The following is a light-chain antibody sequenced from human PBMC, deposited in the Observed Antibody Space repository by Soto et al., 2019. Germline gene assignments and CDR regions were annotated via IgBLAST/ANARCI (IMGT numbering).Light chain of an antibody. CDR1: QSVSSSY. CDR2: DAS. Sequence: ETVLTQSPGTLSLSPGERATLSCRASQSVSSSYLAWYQQKPGQAPRLLIYDASSRATGIPDRFSGSGSGTDVSLTISRLEAEDFAVCCCQQYVRSPPSWTFGQGTKVEIK. J-gene: IGKJ1*01. CDR3: QQYVRSPPSWT. V-gene: IGKV3-20*01.